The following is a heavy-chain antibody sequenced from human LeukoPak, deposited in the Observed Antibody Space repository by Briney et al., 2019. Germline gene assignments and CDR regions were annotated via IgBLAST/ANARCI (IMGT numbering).Heavy chain of an antibody. CDR1: GGSVYTSDYY. V-gene: IGHV4-39*07. J-gene: IGHJ4*02. Sequence: SETLSLTCTVSGGSVYTSDYYWGWVRQPPGKGPEWIGDIFYTGKTNYNPSLKSRVSISIGTSKNQFSLKLTSVTAADTAVYYCARVFDSWGQGTLVTVSS. CDR3: ARVFDS. CDR2: IFYTGKT.